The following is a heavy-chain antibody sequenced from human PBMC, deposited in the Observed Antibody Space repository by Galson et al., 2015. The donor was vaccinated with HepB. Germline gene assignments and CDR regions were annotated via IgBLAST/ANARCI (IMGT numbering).Heavy chain of an antibody. CDR1: GYTFTSYG. D-gene: IGHD3-9*01. CDR3: ARLGYDILTGYYRSGVMDV. V-gene: IGHV1-18*04. CDR2: ISAYNGNT. J-gene: IGHJ6*02. Sequence: SVKVSCKASGYTFTSYGISWVRQAPGQGLEWMGWISAYNGNTNYAQKLQGRVTMTTDTSTSTAYMELRSLRSDDTAVYYCARLGYDILTGYYRSGVMDVWGQGTTVTVSS.